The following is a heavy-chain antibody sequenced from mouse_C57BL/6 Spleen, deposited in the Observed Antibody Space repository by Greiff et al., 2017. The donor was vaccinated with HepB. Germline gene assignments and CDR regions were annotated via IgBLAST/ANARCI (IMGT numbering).Heavy chain of an antibody. J-gene: IGHJ2*01. CDR3: ARRYYGSSPHFDY. Sequence: EVQLVESGPELVKPGASVKIPCKASGYTFTDYNMDWVKQSHGKSLEWIGDINPNNGGTIYNQKFKGKATLTVDKSSSTAYMELRSLTSEDTAVYYCARRYYGSSPHFDYWGQGTTLTVSS. D-gene: IGHD1-1*01. V-gene: IGHV1-18*01. CDR1: GYTFTDYN. CDR2: INPNNGGT.